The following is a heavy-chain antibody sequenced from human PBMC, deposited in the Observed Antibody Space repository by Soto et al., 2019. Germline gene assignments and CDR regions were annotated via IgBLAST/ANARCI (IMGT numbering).Heavy chain of an antibody. J-gene: IGHJ6*04. Sequence: QVQLVQSGAEVKKPGSSVKVSCKASGGTFSSYAISWVRQAPGQGLEWMGGIIPIFGTANYAQKFQGRVTITADESTSTADMELSSLRSEDTAVYYCARGDIVVLTSAQNYYGMDVWGKGTTVTVSS. CDR3: ARGDIVVLTSAQNYYGMDV. CDR1: GGTFSSYA. D-gene: IGHD2-2*01. V-gene: IGHV1-69*01. CDR2: IIPIFGTA.